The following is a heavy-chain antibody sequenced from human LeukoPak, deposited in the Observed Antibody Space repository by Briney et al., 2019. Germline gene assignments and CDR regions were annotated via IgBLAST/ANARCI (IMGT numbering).Heavy chain of an antibody. V-gene: IGHV4-59*01. D-gene: IGHD2-15*01. J-gene: IGHJ4*02. CDR2: IYYSGST. CDR1: AGSINNYY. CDR3: AKDVGSWYYFDY. Sequence: SETLSLTCTVSAGSINNYYWSWIRQPPGKGLEWIGYIYYSGSTNYNPSLKSRVTISVDTSKKQVSLNLSSVTAADTAVYYCAKDVGSWYYFDYWGQGTLVTVSS.